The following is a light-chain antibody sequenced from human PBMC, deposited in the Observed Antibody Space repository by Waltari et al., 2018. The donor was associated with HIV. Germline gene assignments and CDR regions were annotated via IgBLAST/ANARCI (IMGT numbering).Light chain of an antibody. Sequence: QSPLPQPAAVSGSPGQSITISCTGTSLDVVVCNYGSWFQQHPCKAPQRMIYEVSNRPSGVSNRFSGSKSGNTASLTISGLQAEDEADYYCSSYTSSSTLVFGTGTKVTVL. CDR3: SSYTSSSTLV. CDR1: SLDVVVCNY. CDR2: EVS. V-gene: IGLV2-14*01. J-gene: IGLJ1*01.